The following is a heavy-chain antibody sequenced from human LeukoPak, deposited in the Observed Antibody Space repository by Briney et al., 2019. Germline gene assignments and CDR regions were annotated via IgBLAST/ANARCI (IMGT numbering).Heavy chain of an antibody. Sequence: PGGSLRLSCAASGFTFSSYGMHWVRQAPGKGLEWVAFIRYDGSNKYYADSVKGRFTISRDNSKNTLYLQMNSLRAEDTAVYYCAKDARFGELLGWFDPWGQGTLVTVSS. CDR1: GFTFSSYG. D-gene: IGHD3-10*01. CDR2: IRYDGSNK. J-gene: IGHJ5*02. V-gene: IGHV3-30*02. CDR3: AKDARFGELLGWFDP.